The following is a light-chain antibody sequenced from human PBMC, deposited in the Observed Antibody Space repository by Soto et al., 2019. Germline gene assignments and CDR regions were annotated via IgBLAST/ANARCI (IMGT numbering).Light chain of an antibody. V-gene: IGKV1-5*01. Sequence: QMTQSPSTLSASVGDRVAITCRASQSVSMWLAWYRQKAGKAPRLLIYDASNLESGVPSRFSGSGSGTEFALTLSNLQPEDSAIYYCHQSNTFLTWTFGQGTRVEIK. CDR3: HQSNTFLTWT. J-gene: IGKJ1*01. CDR1: QSVSMW. CDR2: DAS.